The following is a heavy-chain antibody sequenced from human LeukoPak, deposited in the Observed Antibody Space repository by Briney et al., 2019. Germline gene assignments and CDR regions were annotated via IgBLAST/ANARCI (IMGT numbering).Heavy chain of an antibody. J-gene: IGHJ5*02. D-gene: IGHD3-10*01. V-gene: IGHV4-34*12. CDR2: IIHSGRT. CDR1: GGSFSGYY. CDR3: ARKGPYGSGSYAIGLYNWFDP. Sequence: SETLSLTCAVYGGSFSGYYWRWIRQPPGKGLEWIGEIIHSGRTNSNPSLKSRVTISVDTAKNPFSLKLSSVTAADTDVYYCARKGPYGSGSYAIGLYNWFDPWGQGTLVTVSS.